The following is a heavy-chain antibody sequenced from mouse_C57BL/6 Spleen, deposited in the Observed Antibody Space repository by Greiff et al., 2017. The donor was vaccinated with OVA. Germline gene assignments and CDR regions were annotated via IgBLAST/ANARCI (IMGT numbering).Heavy chain of an antibody. CDR2: ISDGGSYT. CDR1: GFTFSSYA. V-gene: IGHV5-4*03. D-gene: IGHD2-2*01. CDR3: ARRGGYDDWYFDV. Sequence: DVKLVESGGGLVKPGGSLKLSCAASGFTFSSYAMSWVRQTPEKRLEWVATISDGGSYTYYPDNVKGRFTISRDNAKNNLYLQMSHLKSEDTAMYYCARRGGYDDWYFDVWGIGTTVTVSS. J-gene: IGHJ1*03.